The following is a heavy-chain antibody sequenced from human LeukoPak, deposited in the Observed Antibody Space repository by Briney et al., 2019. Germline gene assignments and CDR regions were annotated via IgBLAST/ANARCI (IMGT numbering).Heavy chain of an antibody. J-gene: IGHJ4*02. CDR3: ARAWYSHGTFDH. D-gene: IGHD5-18*01. V-gene: IGHV4-59*01. CDR1: GGSISSYY. Sequence: PSETLPLTCTVSGGSISSYYWSWIRQPPGKGLEYIGYIYHSGSTNYNPSLKSRVTISLDTSKNQFSLRLSSVIAADTAVYYCARAWYSHGTFDHWGQGTLVTVSS. CDR2: IYHSGST.